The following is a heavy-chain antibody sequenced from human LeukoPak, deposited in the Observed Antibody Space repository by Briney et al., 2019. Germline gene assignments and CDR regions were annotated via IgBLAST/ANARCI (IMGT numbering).Heavy chain of an antibody. J-gene: IGHJ3*02. CDR3: ARSPPRATIMPDAFDI. CDR1: GGSFSGYY. V-gene: IGHV4-34*01. Sequence: PSETLSLTCAVYGGSFSGYYWSWIRQPPGKGLEWIGEINHSGSTNYNPSLKSRVTISVDTSKNQFSLKLSSVTAADTAVYYCARSPPRATIMPDAFDIWGQGTMVTVSS. CDR2: INHSGST. D-gene: IGHD3-16*01.